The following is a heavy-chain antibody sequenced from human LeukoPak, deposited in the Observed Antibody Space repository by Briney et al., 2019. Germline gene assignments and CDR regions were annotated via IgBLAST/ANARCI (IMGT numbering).Heavy chain of an antibody. CDR1: GGSISSYY. J-gene: IGHJ5*02. Sequence: TSETLSLTCTVSGGSISSYYWSWIRQPPGKGLEWIGYIYYSGSTNYNPSLKSRVTISVDTSKNQFSLKLSSVTAADTAVYYCARRLTRNKYNWFDPWGQGTLVTVSS. D-gene: IGHD1/OR15-1a*01. CDR3: ARRLTRNKYNWFDP. V-gene: IGHV4-59*12. CDR2: IYYSGST.